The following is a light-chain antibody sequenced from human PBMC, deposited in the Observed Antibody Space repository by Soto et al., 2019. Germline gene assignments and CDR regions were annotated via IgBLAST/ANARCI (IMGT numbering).Light chain of an antibody. Sequence: QSALTQPRSVSGSPGQSITISCSGTSSDVGGYNYVSWYQQHPGKAPKLIIYDVTKRPSGVPDRFSGSKSGNTASLTISGLQAEDEADYYCCSYADRYTPYVFATGTKVTVL. V-gene: IGLV2-11*01. CDR3: CSYADRYTPYV. J-gene: IGLJ1*01. CDR2: DVT. CDR1: SSDVGGYNY.